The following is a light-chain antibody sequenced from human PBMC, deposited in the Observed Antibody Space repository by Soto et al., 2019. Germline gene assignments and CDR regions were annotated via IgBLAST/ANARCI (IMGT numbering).Light chain of an antibody. V-gene: IGKV3-11*01. J-gene: IGKJ1*01. CDR1: QSVSSY. Sequence: EIVLTQSPAILSMSPGERATLSCRASQSVSSYFAWYQQKPGQAPRLLIYDASNRATGVPARFSGSVSGTDFTLTFSSLEPEDFAVYYCQQRRYWPVTFGQGTKV. CDR3: QQRRYWPVT. CDR2: DAS.